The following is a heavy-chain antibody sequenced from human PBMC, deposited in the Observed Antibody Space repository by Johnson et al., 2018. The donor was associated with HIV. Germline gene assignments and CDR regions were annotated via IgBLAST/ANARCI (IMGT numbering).Heavy chain of an antibody. J-gene: IGHJ3*02. Sequence: QVQLVESGGGLVKPGGSLRLSCAASGFTFSDYYMSWIRQAPGKGLAWVSYISSSGSTIYYADSVKGRFTISRDNAKNSLYLQMNSLRAEDTAVYYCARDQRLIGYDFWGGYHVYAFDIWGQGTMVTVSS. CDR2: ISSSGSTI. V-gene: IGHV3-11*04. D-gene: IGHD3-3*01. CDR3: ARDQRLIGYDFWGGYHVYAFDI. CDR1: GFTFSDYY.